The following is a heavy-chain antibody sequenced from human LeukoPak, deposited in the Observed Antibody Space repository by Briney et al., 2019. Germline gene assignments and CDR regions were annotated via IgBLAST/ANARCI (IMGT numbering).Heavy chain of an antibody. CDR2: IYPGDSDT. Sequence: GESLKISCKGSGYIFTNYLIGWVRQMPGEGLELMGIIYPGDSDTRYSPSFQGQVTISADKSISTAYLQWSSLKASDTAMYYCARSPDSGTTYAMDVWGQGTTASVSS. V-gene: IGHV5-51*01. CDR1: GYIFTNYL. D-gene: IGHD1-1*01. J-gene: IGHJ6*02. CDR3: ARSPDSGTTYAMDV.